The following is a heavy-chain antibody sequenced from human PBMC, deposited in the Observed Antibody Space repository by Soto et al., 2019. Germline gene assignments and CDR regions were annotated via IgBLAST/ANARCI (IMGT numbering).Heavy chain of an antibody. D-gene: IGHD3-22*01. CDR3: ARTTDTYYYDSSGSRNRAFDI. CDR1: GYTFTGYY. CDR2: INPNSGGT. V-gene: IGHV1-2*04. Sequence: ASVKVSCKASGYTFTGYYMHWVRQAPGQGLEWMGWINPNSGGTNYAQKFQGWVTITRDTSISTAYMELSRLRSDDTAVYYCARTTDTYYYDSSGSRNRAFDIWGQGTMVIVSS. J-gene: IGHJ3*02.